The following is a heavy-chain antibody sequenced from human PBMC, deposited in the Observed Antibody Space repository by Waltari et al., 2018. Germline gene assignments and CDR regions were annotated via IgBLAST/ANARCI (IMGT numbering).Heavy chain of an antibody. CDR3: ARGSYCGGDCYPGMVESDDAFDI. V-gene: IGHV3-30*01. CDR1: GFTFSNYA. CDR2: ISYDGSNK. D-gene: IGHD2-21*02. Sequence: AASGFTFSNYAMHWVRQAPGKGLEWVAVISYDGSNKYYADAGKGRVTISRDNSKNTVYLQMNSLRAEDTAVYYCARGSYCGGDCYPGMVESDDAFDIWGQGTMVTVSS. J-gene: IGHJ3*02.